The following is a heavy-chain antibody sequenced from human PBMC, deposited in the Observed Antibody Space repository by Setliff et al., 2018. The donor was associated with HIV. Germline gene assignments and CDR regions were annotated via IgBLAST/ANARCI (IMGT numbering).Heavy chain of an antibody. J-gene: IGHJ3*02. CDR1: GGSISTHY. D-gene: IGHD2-21*02. CDR3: AREVDVVTTSDAFDI. Sequence: PSETLSLTCTVSGGSISTHYWSWIRQPPGKGLEWIGTVYYDASTIYTPSLNSRVIISVDTSMNQFSLKLTSVTAADTAVYYCAREVDVVTTSDAFDIWGQGTMVTVSS. CDR2: VYYDAST. V-gene: IGHV4-59*11.